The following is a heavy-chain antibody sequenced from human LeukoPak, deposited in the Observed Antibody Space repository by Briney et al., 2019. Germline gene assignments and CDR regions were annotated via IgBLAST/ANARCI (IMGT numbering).Heavy chain of an antibody. CDR1: GGSISSETYY. D-gene: IGHD3-9*01. J-gene: IGHJ4*02. CDR2: IYSGGAT. Sequence: ETLSLTCTVSGGSISSETYYWGWVRQAPGKGLEWVSIIYSGGATFYADSVKGRFTISRENSKNTLWLQMNSMRAEDTAVYYCTRLHYDVLTGPFDYWGQGTLVTVSS. CDR3: TRLHYDVLTGPFDY. V-gene: IGHV3-66*04.